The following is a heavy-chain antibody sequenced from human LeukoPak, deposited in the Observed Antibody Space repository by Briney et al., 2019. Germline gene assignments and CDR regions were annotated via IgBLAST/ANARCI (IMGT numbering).Heavy chain of an antibody. Sequence: SETLSLTCTVSGGSISIITAYWGWIRQPPGKGLEWIASVYYTGGTYYNPSLKSRVTISVDTSKNQFSLKLSSETAADTAVYYCARVKRVTPEWLLYATHYYYYYMDVWGKGTTVTVSS. J-gene: IGHJ6*03. CDR1: GGSISIITAY. V-gene: IGHV4-39*07. CDR2: VYYTGGT. CDR3: ARVKRVTPEWLLYATHYYYYYMDV. D-gene: IGHD3-3*01.